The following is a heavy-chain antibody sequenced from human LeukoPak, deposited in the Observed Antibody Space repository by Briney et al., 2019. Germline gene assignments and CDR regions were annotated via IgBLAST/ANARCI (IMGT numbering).Heavy chain of an antibody. CDR3: VRAYCSATSCYFSSSNSWCDP. Sequence: GGSLRLSCGVSGFTFSHYWVHWVRQTPGKGLVWVSRILSDGSSTNYADSVKGRFTVSRDNAQNTLYLQMNSLRAEDTAVYYCVRAYCSATSCYFSSSNSWCDPWGQGTLVTVSS. CDR2: ILSDGSST. J-gene: IGHJ5*02. D-gene: IGHD2-2*01. CDR1: GFTFSHYW. V-gene: IGHV3-74*01.